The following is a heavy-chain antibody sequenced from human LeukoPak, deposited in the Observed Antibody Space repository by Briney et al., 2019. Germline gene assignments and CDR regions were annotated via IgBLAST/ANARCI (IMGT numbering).Heavy chain of an antibody. D-gene: IGHD2-2*01. CDR2: IYYSGST. CDR3: ARGFLDCSSTSCYSFLAMPKALDY. V-gene: IGHV4-31*03. Sequence: SETLSLTCTVSGGSISSGGYYWSWIRQHPGKGLEWIGYIYYSGSTYYNPSLKSRVTISVDTSKNQFSLKLSSVTAADTAVYYCARGFLDCSSTSCYSFLAMPKALDYWGQGTLVTVSS. CDR1: GGSISSGGYY. J-gene: IGHJ4*02.